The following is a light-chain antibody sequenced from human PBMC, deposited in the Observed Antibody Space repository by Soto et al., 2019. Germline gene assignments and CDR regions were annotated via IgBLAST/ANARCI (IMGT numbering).Light chain of an antibody. J-gene: IGKJ1*01. CDR2: KAS. CDR3: QQYNSYSWT. Sequence: EIPMTQSPSTLSASVGDRVTITCRASQSISSWLAWYQQKQGKAPKLLIYKASSLESGVPSRFSGSGSGTEFTLTISSLQPDDFATYYCQQYNSYSWTFGPGTKVEIK. CDR1: QSISSW. V-gene: IGKV1-5*03.